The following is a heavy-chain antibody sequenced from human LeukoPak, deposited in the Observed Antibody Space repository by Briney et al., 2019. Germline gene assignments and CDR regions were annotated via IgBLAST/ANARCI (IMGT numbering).Heavy chain of an antibody. D-gene: IGHD5-18*01. V-gene: IGHV3-30*03. CDR2: MSYDGSNK. CDR1: GFTFSSYG. Sequence: PGRSLRLSCAASGFTFSSYGMHWVPQAPGKGLEWVAVMSYDGSNKYYAASVKGRFTISRDNSNNTLYLQMNSLRAEDTAVYYCARDGRGYSYGTDYWGQGTLVTVSS. CDR3: ARDGRGYSYGTDY. J-gene: IGHJ4*02.